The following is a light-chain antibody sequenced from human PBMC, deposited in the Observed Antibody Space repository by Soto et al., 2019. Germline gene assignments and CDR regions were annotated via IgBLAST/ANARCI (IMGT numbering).Light chain of an antibody. J-gene: IGKJ3*01. CDR3: QQRSNWPPA. CDR2: DAS. CDR1: QRVNNY. Sequence: VLKQSTGTRSLSPGERGTLCGMARQRVNNYLAWYQQKPGQAPRLLIYDASNRATGIPARFSGSGSGTDFTLTISSLEPEDFAVYYCQQRSNWPPASGPGTKVDI. V-gene: IGKV3-11*01.